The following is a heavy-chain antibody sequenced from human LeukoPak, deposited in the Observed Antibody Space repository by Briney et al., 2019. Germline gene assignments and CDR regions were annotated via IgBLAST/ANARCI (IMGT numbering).Heavy chain of an antibody. CDR1: GFTFRSFA. CDR2: VTGSGANS. CDR3: AIDLSPTGGVTTLFN. J-gene: IGHJ4*02. V-gene: IGHV3-23*01. D-gene: IGHD2-21*02. Sequence: GGSLRLPCAPSGFTFRSFAMTWVPRAPGKGLEWVSSVTGSGANSFYAASVRGRFTIARDNFKNTLNLQMTSLRVEHTAVYLFAIDLSPTGGVTTLFNWGQGTMVTVSS.